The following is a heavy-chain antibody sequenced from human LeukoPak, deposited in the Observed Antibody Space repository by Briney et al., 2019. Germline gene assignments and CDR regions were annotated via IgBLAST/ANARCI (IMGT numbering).Heavy chain of an antibody. CDR1: GGSVSSNNYY. CDR3: ARLVAERAPTYFDY. CDR2: IYYSGSA. J-gene: IGHJ4*02. Sequence: PSETLSLTCTVSGGSVSSNNYYWGWIRQPPGKGLEWIVTIYYSGSAYHNPSLRSRVTISVDTSKNQFYLNLSSVTAADTAVYYCARLVAERAPTYFDYRGQGTLVTVSS. V-gene: IGHV4-39*01. D-gene: IGHD2-15*01.